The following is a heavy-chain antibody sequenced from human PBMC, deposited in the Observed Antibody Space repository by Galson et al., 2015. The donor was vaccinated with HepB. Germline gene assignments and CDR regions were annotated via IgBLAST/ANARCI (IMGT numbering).Heavy chain of an antibody. CDR2: ISAYNGDT. Sequence: SVKVSCKASGYIFTTYGITWVRQAPGQGLEWMGWISAYNGDTNYAQKLQGRVTMTTDTSTSTAYMELTSLSSDDTAVYYCARVSDRYQEPPYYFDYWGQGTLVTVSS. J-gene: IGHJ4*02. CDR3: ARVSDRYQEPPYYFDY. V-gene: IGHV1-18*01. CDR1: GYIFTTYG. D-gene: IGHD2-2*01.